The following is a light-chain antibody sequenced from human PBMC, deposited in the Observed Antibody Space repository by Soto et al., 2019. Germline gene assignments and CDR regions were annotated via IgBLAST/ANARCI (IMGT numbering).Light chain of an antibody. J-gene: IGLJ3*02. V-gene: IGLV6-57*01. CDR1: SGSIASNY. Sequence: NFMLTQPHSVSDSPGKTVIISCTRSSGSIASNYVQWYQQRPGSSPTTVIYEDNQRPSGVPDRFSGSIDSSSNSASLTISGLVTEDEADYFCQSYDATNQVFGGGTKLTVL. CDR2: EDN. CDR3: QSYDATNQV.